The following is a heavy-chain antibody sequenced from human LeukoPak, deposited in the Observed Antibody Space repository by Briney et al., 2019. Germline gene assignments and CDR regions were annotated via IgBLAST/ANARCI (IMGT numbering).Heavy chain of an antibody. CDR2: INHSGST. CDR1: GGSFSGYY. Sequence: SETLSLTCAVYGGSFSGYYWSWIRQPPGKGLEWIGEINHSGSTNYNPSLKSRVTISVDTSKNQFSLKLSSVTAADAAVYYCARANQQLDAFDIWGQGTMVTVSS. D-gene: IGHD6-13*01. CDR3: ARANQQLDAFDI. J-gene: IGHJ3*02. V-gene: IGHV4-34*01.